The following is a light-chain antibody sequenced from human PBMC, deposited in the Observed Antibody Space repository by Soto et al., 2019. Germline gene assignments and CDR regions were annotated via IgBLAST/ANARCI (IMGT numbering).Light chain of an antibody. CDR1: HRVSSY. J-gene: IGKJ4*02. CDR2: EAL. CDR3: QQRNNWPLT. V-gene: IGKV3-11*01. Sequence: SPSPLSVCPGEKASLSCRASHRVSSYLAWYQQKPGQAPRLLIYEALNRATGIPARFSGSGSGTDFTLTISSLEPEDFAVYYCQQRNNWPLTLGGGTKVDIK.